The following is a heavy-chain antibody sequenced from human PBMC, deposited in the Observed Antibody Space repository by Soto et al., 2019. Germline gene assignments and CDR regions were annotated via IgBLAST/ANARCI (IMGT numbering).Heavy chain of an antibody. CDR3: AKSGITGTTNLPGPIF. Sequence: GGSLRLSCAASGFTFSSYGMHWVRQAPGKGLEWVAVISYDGSNKYYADSMKGRFTISRDNSKNTLYLQMNSLRAEDTAVYYCAKSGITGTTNLPGPIFWGQGTLVTVSS. D-gene: IGHD1-7*01. CDR1: GFTFSSYG. J-gene: IGHJ4*02. V-gene: IGHV3-30*18. CDR2: ISYDGSNK.